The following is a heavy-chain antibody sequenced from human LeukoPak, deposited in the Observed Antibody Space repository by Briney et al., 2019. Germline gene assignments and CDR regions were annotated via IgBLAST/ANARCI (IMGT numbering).Heavy chain of an antibody. CDR3: AKDSYSKGGC. V-gene: IGHV3-7*01. CDR1: GFTFSYHW. CDR2: IKNDGTVK. J-gene: IGHJ4*02. Sequence: GGSLRLSCAASGFTFSYHWMTWVRQAPGKGLEWVANIKNDGTVKNYVDSVKGRFTISRDNAKNSLYLQMNSLRAEDTGVYYCAKDSYSKGGCWGQGVLVTVSS. D-gene: IGHD5-18*01.